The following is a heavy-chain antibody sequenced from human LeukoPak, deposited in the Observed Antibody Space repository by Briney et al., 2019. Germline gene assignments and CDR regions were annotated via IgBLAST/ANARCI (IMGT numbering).Heavy chain of an antibody. V-gene: IGHV4-34*01. J-gene: IGHJ6*02. CDR1: GGSFSGYY. CDR2: INHSGST. Sequence: NPSETLSLTCAVYGGSFSGYYWSWIRQPPGKGLEWIGEINHSGSTNYNPSLKSRVTISVDTSKNQFSLKLSSVTAADTAVYYCARGPSESWAATXYYYYGMDVWGQGTTVTV. D-gene: IGHD2-15*01. CDR3: ARGPSESWAATXYYYYGMDV.